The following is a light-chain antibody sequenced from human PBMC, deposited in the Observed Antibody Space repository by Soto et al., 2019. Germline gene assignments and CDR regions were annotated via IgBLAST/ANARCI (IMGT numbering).Light chain of an antibody. CDR2: GST. V-gene: IGLV1-40*01. J-gene: IGLJ2*01. CDR3: QSYDTSLSVV. CDR1: NSNIGARYD. Sequence: QSVRTQPPSVSGVPGQRVTISCTGSNSNIGARYDVHWYQQLPGTAPKLLIYGSTNRPSGVPDRFSGSKSGISASLAITGRQAEDEADYYCQSYDTSLSVVFGGGTKLTVL.